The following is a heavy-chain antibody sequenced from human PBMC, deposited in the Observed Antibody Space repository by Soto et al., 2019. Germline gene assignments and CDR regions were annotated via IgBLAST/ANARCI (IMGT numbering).Heavy chain of an antibody. CDR2: ISYDGSNK. CDR1: GFTFSSYA. D-gene: IGHD3-10*01. J-gene: IGHJ6*02. V-gene: IGHV3-30-3*01. Sequence: GGSLRLSCAASGFTFSSYAMHWVRQAPGKGLEWVAVISYDGSNKYYADSVKGRFTISRDNSKNTLYLQMNSLRAEDTAVYYCASPYGSDTNYYYYGMDVWGQGTTVTVSS. CDR3: ASPYGSDTNYYYYGMDV.